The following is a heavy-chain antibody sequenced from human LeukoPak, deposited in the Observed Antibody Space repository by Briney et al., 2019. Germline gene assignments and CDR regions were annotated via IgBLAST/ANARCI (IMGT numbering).Heavy chain of an antibody. J-gene: IGHJ4*02. CDR1: VFTFSSYS. CDR3: AREIHF. CDR2: ISSSSDTI. V-gene: IGHV3-48*02. Sequence: GGSLRLSCVASVFTFSSYSMNWVRQAPAKGLEWVSNISSSSDTIYYADSPKGRFTIHRDNAKNSLYVQMNSLREEDAAVYYCAREIHFWGEGTLVSVSS.